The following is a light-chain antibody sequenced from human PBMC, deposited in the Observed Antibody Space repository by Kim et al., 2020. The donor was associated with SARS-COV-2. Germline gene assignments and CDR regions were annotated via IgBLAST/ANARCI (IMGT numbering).Light chain of an antibody. CDR3: QQYTTWPFT. CDR2: DTS. J-gene: IGKJ2*01. CDR1: QSVSRK. Sequence: EIVLTQSPATLSVSPGDRVVLSCRASQSVSRKLAWYQQKPGQSPRVLIYDTSTRATGSPARFSGSGSGIEFTLTISSLQSEDFAVYFCQQYTTWPFTFRQGTKLEIK. V-gene: IGKV3-15*01.